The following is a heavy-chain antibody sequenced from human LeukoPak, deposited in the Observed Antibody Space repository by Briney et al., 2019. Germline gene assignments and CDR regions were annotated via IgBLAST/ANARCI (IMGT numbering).Heavy chain of an antibody. CDR2: INPNSGDT. J-gene: IGHJ5*02. Sequence: RASVKASCKASGYRFSGYYIHWVRQAPGQGLEWMAWINPNSGDTNYAQKFQGRVTVTWDMPISTVYMELSRLGYDDTAIYYCARAREVTGLTPWGQGTLVTVSS. D-gene: IGHD3-9*01. V-gene: IGHV1-2*02. CDR3: ARAREVTGLTP. CDR1: GYRFSGYY.